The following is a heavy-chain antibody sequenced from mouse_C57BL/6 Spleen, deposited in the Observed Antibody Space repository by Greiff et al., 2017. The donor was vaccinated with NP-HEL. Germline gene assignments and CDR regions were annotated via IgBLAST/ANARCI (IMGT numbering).Heavy chain of an antibody. J-gene: IGHJ1*03. D-gene: IGHD1-1*01. V-gene: IGHV1-83*01. CDR2: YPGSGNTY. CDR3: SDYYGSSNWYFDV. CDR1: YTFTDYYM. Sequence: VQLQQSGPELVKPGASVKMSCKASGYTFTDYYMHWVKQKPGKGLEWIGEIYPGSGNTYYNEKFKGKATLTADTSTSTAYMQLSSLTSEDSAVYFCASDYYGSSNWYFDVWGTGTTVTVSS.